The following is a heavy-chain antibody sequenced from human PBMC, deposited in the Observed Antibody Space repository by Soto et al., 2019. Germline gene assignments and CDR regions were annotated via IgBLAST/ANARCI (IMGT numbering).Heavy chain of an antibody. Sequence: QVQLVQSGAEVKRPGSSVKVSCKASGGTFGTYAIGWVRQAPGQGLGWMGRIIPIFGSTNYAQEFQGRVTITADEYTSTAYMELSSLRSEDTAVYFCVREGYCSGSTCFLDIWGQGTMVTVSS. CDR1: GGTFGTYA. CDR2: IIPIFGST. D-gene: IGHD2-15*01. J-gene: IGHJ3*02. V-gene: IGHV1-69*12. CDR3: VREGYCSGSTCFLDI.